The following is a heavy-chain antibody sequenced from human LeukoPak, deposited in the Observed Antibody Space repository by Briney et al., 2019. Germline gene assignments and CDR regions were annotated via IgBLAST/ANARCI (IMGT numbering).Heavy chain of an antibody. CDR3: ARARLGGGLTGD. J-gene: IGHJ4*02. CDR1: GGSISSGGYY. CDR2: IYYSGST. Sequence: SQTLSLTCTVSGGSISSGGYYWSWIRQPPGKGLEWIGYIYYSGSTNYNPSLKSRVTISVDTSKNQFSLKLSSVTAADPAVYYCARARLGGGLTGDWGQGTLVTVSS. V-gene: IGHV4-61*08. D-gene: IGHD3-16*01.